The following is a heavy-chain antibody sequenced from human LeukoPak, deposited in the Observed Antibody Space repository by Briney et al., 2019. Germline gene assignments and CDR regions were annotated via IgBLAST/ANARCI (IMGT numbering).Heavy chain of an antibody. D-gene: IGHD6-13*01. V-gene: IGHV1-69*01. J-gene: IGHJ6*03. CDR1: GFTFSNAW. CDR2: IIPIFGTA. CDR3: ARGLAAAGMRGYYYYYYYMDV. Sequence: GGSLRLSCAASGFTFSNAWMSWVRQAPGQGLEWMGGIIPIFGTANYAQKFQGRVTITADESTSTAYMELSSLRSEDTAVYYCARGLAAAGMRGYYYYYYYMDVWGKGTTVTISS.